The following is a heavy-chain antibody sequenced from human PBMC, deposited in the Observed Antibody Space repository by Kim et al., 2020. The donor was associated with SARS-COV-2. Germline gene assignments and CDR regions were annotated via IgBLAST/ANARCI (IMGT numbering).Heavy chain of an antibody. CDR1: GFTFSDYY. V-gene: IGHV3-11*06. J-gene: IGHJ5*02. D-gene: IGHD3-22*01. CDR3: AREQDYYDSSGRIFRGWFDP. Sequence: GGSLRLSCAASGFTFSDYYMSWIRQAPGKGLEWVSYISSSSSYTNYADSVKGRFTISRDNAKNSLYLQMNSLRAEDTAVYYCAREQDYYDSSGRIFRGWFDPWGQGTLVTVSS. CDR2: ISSSSSYT.